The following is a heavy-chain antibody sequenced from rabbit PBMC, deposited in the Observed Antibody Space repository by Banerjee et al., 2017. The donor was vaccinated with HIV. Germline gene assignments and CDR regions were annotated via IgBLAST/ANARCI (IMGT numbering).Heavy chain of an antibody. D-gene: IGHD7-1*01. CDR2: IYAGSSGST. J-gene: IGHJ3*01. V-gene: IGHV1S45*01. CDR1: GFSFSSSYW. Sequence: QEQLEESGGDLVKPEGSLTLTCTASGFSFSSSYWICWVRQAPGKGLEWIACIYAGSSGSTYYASWAKGRFTISKTSSTTVTLQMTSLTAADTATYFCARGYAGYAGYGYTRLDLWGPGTLVTVS. CDR3: ARGYAGYAGYGYTRLDL.